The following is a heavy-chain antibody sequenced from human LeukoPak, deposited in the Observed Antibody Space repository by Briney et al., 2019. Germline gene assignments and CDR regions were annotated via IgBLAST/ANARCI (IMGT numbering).Heavy chain of an antibody. V-gene: IGHV3-30*02. CDR2: IRYDGSNK. Sequence: GGSLRLSCAASGFTFSSYGMHWVHQAPGKGLEWVAFIRYDGSNKYYADSVKGRFTISRDNSKNTLYLQMNSLRAEDTAVYYCAKDSGHSDNYFDYWGQGTLVTVSS. J-gene: IGHJ4*02. CDR1: GFTFSSYG. D-gene: IGHD1-1*01. CDR3: AKDSGHSDNYFDY.